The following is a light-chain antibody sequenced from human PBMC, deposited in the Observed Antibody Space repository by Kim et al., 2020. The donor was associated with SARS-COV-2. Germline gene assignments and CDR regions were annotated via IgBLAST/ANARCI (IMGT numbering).Light chain of an antibody. J-gene: IGKJ4*01. CDR2: DAS. CDR3: QHRNNWPLT. Sequence: LCPGERAPPSRRGSQSVRSSLAWYQTKPGQAPRLLIYDASNRATGIPARFSGSGSGTDFTLTISSVEPEDFAVYYCQHRNNWPLTFGGGTKVDIK. V-gene: IGKV3-11*01. CDR1: QSVRSS.